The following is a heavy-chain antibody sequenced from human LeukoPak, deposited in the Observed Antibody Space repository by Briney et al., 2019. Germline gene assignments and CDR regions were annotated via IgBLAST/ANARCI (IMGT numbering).Heavy chain of an antibody. J-gene: IGHJ5*02. CDR2: IYYSGST. Sequence: PSETLSLTSTVSGGSINRCSYCWGWIRQPPGKGLEWIGSIYYSGSTYYNPSLKSRVTISVDTSKNQFSLKLSSVTAADTAVYYCARQVLMVFAVWGYNGFDPWGQGTLVTVSS. CDR3: ARQVLMVFAVWGYNGFDP. D-gene: IGHD2-8*01. V-gene: IGHV4-39*01. CDR1: GGSINRCSYC.